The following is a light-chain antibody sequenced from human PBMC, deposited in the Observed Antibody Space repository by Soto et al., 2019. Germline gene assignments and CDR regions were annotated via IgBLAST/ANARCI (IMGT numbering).Light chain of an antibody. CDR3: QQTHTPFT. CDR2: AAS. CDR1: QSISTY. V-gene: IGKV1-39*01. Sequence: DIQMTQSPSSLSASVGDRVTITCRASQSISTYLNWYQQKPGKVPKLLIYAASSLQSGVPSRFSGSGSGTDFTLTISSLQPEDFATYYCQQTHTPFTFGGGTTVEIK. J-gene: IGKJ4*01.